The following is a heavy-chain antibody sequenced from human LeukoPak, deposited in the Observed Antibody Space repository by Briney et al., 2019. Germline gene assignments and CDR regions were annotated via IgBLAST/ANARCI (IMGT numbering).Heavy chain of an antibody. V-gene: IGHV1-58*02. D-gene: IGHD3-3*01. CDR2: IVVGSGNA. Sequence: SVKVSCKASGFTFTSSAMQWVRQARGQRLEWIGWIVVGSGNANYAQKFQERVTITRDMSTSTAYMELSSLRSEDTAVYYCAADSQYDFWSGPVTENAFDIWGQGTMVTVSS. CDR1: GFTFTSSA. J-gene: IGHJ3*02. CDR3: AADSQYDFWSGPVTENAFDI.